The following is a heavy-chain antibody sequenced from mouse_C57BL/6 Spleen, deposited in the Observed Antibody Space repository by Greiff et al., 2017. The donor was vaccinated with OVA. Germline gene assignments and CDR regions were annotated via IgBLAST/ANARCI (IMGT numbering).Heavy chain of an antibody. CDR1: GFTFSDYY. J-gene: IGHJ1*03. V-gene: IGHV5-16*01. CDR2: INYDGSST. D-gene: IGHD1-1*01. Sequence: EVMLVESEGGLVQPGSSMKLSCTASGFTFSDYYMAWVRQVPEKGLEWVANINYDGSSTYYLDSLKSRFIISRDNAKNNLYLQMSSLKSEDTATYYCARDGSYYYGSETWYFDVWGTGTTVTVSS. CDR3: ARDGSYYYGSETWYFDV.